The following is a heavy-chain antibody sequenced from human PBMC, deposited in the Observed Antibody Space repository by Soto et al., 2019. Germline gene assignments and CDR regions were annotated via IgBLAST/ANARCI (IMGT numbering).Heavy chain of an antibody. J-gene: IGHJ4*02. Sequence: GGSLRLSCAASGFSFSNRGMIWARQAPGKGLEWVSYISGDSSPRSYTDSVRGRVTISIDTSKNQFSLKLSSVTAADTAVYYCARATPYYYDSSGYQKIHYFDYWGQGTLVTVSS. V-gene: IGHV3-48*01. CDR1: GFSFSNRG. CDR2: ISGDSSPR. CDR3: ARATPYYYDSSGYQKIHYFDY. D-gene: IGHD3-22*01.